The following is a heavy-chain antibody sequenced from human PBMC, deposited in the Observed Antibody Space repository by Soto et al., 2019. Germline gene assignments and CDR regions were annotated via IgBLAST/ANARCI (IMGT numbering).Heavy chain of an antibody. Sequence: EVQLLESGGGLVQPGGSLRLSCVASGFTLSTYAMSWVRQAPGKGLEWVSGITGSGGSTYYADSVKGRFTISRDTSKSTVSLHMNSLRAEETAVYYWVKRRGNPSGAFDLWGQGTMVTVSS. J-gene: IGHJ3*01. CDR2: ITGSGGST. D-gene: IGHD3-10*01. CDR3: VKRRGNPSGAFDL. CDR1: GFTLSTYA. V-gene: IGHV3-23*01.